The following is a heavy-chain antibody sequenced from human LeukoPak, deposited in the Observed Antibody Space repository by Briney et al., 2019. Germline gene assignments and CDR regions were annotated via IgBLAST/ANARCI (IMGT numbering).Heavy chain of an antibody. CDR1: GGSTSNYF. V-gene: IGHV4-4*07. CDR3: ARDPEGHGYYFDY. CDR2: IHTSGST. J-gene: IGHJ4*02. Sequence: SETLSLTCTVSGGSTSNYFCTWLRQSAGKGLEWIGRIHTSGSTNYNPSLKMRGTMSVHTSKHQLSLTLSSVTAAHTAVYYCARDPEGHGYYFDYWGQGALVTVSP. D-gene: IGHD3-3*01.